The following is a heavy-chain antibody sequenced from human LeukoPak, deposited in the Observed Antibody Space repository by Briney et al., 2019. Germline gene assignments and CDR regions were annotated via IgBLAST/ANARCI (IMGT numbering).Heavy chain of an antibody. V-gene: IGHV4-39*07. D-gene: IGHD2-2*01. Sequence: SETLSLTCTVSGGSISGSSYYWGWIRQPPGKGLEWIGSIYYSGSTNYNPSLKSRVTISVDTSKNQFSLKLSSVTAADTAVYYCAGPSILFDYWGQGTLVTVSS. CDR3: AGPSILFDY. J-gene: IGHJ4*02. CDR2: IYYSGST. CDR1: GGSISGSSYY.